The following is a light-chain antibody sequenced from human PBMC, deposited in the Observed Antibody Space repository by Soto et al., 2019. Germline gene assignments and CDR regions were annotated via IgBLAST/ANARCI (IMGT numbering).Light chain of an antibody. Sequence: QSALTQPPSASASPGQSVTISCTGTSSDVGGYNYVSWYQQHPGKAPKLMIYEVSKRPSGVPDRFSGSKSGNTASLTVSGLQAEDEADYYCSSYAGSNNLYVFGTGTKLTVL. J-gene: IGLJ1*01. CDR1: SSDVGGYNY. CDR3: SSYAGSNNLYV. CDR2: EVS. V-gene: IGLV2-8*01.